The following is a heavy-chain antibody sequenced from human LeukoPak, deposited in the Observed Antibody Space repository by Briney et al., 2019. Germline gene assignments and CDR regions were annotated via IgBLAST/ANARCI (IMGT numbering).Heavy chain of an antibody. J-gene: IGHJ6*03. CDR2: IYLTGNT. Sequence: SETLSLTCTVSGGSVSSGLYYWSWIRQPAGKGLEWIGRIYLTGNTNYNPSLKGRVTMSVDTSKNQFSLKLSSVTAADTAVYYCARVRHSSSSLYFYYYYMDVWGKGTTVTVSS. D-gene: IGHD6-6*01. V-gene: IGHV4-61*02. CDR1: GGSVSSGLYY. CDR3: ARVRHSSSSLYFYYYYMDV.